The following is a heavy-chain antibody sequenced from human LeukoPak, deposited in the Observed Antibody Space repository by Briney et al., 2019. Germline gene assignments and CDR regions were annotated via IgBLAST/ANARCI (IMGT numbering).Heavy chain of an antibody. D-gene: IGHD3-3*01. Sequence: GGSLRLSCAASGFIFSNYAMSWARQASGKGLEWVSAISGSGGSTYYADSVKGRFTISRDNAKNSLYLQMNSLRAEDTAVYYCARGDDFWSGYYGYWGQGTLVIVSS. CDR3: ARGDDFWSGYYGY. V-gene: IGHV3-23*01. J-gene: IGHJ4*02. CDR1: GFIFSNYA. CDR2: ISGSGGST.